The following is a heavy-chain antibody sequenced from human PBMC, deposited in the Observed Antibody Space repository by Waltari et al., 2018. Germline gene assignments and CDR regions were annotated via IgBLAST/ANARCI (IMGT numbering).Heavy chain of an antibody. J-gene: IGHJ5*02. D-gene: IGHD3-22*01. CDR3: ARVMDYYDSREYWFDP. CDR2: IYYSGST. CDR1: GGSISSYY. V-gene: IGHV4-59*01. Sequence: QVQLQESGPGLVKPSETLSLTCTVSGGSISSYYWSWIRQPPGKGLEWIGYIYYSGSTNSNPSLKSRVTISVDTSKSQFSLKLSSVTAADTAVYYCARVMDYYDSREYWFDPWGQGTLVTVPS.